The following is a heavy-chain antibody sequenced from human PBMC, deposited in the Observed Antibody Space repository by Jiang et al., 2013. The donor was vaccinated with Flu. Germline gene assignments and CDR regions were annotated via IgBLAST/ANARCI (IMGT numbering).Heavy chain of an antibody. Sequence: VQLLESGGGLVQPGGSLRLSCTASGFIFSDHYMDWVRQAPGKGLEWVGRTKSKASSFTTDYAASVKGRFIISRDGSNNSLFLQMNSLRTEDTAVYYCIVWISVISYWGQGTLVTVSS. J-gene: IGHJ4*02. D-gene: IGHD3-3*02. CDR1: GFIFSDHY. CDR2: TKSKASSFTT. CDR3: IVWISVISY. V-gene: IGHV3-72*01.